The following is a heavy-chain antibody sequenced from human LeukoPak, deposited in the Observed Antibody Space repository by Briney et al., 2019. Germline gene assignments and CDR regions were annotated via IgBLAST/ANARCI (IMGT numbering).Heavy chain of an antibody. V-gene: IGHV3-9*01. D-gene: IGHD3-10*01. Sequence: GGSLRLSCAASGFTFADYAMHWVRQAPGKGLEWVSGISWNSGSIGYADSVKGRFTISRDNAKNSLYLQMNSLRAEDTALYYCAKGESYGSGSYADYWGQGTLVTVSS. CDR3: AKGESYGSGSYADY. J-gene: IGHJ4*02. CDR1: GFTFADYA. CDR2: ISWNSGSI.